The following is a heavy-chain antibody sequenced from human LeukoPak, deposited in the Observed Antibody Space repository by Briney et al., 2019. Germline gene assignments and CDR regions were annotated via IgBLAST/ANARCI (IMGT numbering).Heavy chain of an antibody. CDR3: ASGAPYYYGSGPPVSHFDY. CDR2: INPNSGGT. J-gene: IGHJ4*02. CDR1: GYTFTGYY. Sequence: ASVKVSCKASGYTFTGYYMHWVRQAPGQGLEGMGWINPNSGGTNYAQNFQGWVTMTRHTSISTAYMELSRLRSDDTAVYYCASGAPYYYGSGPPVSHFDYWGQGTLVTVSS. V-gene: IGHV1-2*04. D-gene: IGHD3-10*01.